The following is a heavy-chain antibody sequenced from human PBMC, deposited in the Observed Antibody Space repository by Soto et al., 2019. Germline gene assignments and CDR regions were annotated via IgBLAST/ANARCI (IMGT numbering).Heavy chain of an antibody. J-gene: IGHJ4*02. CDR1: GFTVSSNY. CDR3: VREKVTMIVGFYYFDY. V-gene: IGHV3-66*01. CDR2: IYAGGNT. Sequence: EMQLVESGGGLVQPGGSLRLSCAASGFTVSSNYMSWVRQAPGKGLEWVSVIYAGGNTHYADSVEGRFTISRDNSNIMMYLQRNSLRADDTAVYYCVREKVTMIVGFYYFDYWGQGTRVTVSS. D-gene: IGHD3-22*01.